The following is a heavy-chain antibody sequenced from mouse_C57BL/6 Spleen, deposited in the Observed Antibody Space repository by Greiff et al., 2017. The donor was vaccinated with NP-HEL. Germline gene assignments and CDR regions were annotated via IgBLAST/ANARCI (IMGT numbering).Heavy chain of an antibody. CDR3: ARGSDGSATWFAY. Sequence: VQLQQSGAELARPGASVKLSCKASGYTFTSYGISWVKQRTGQDLEWIGEIYPRSGNTYYNEKFKGKATLTADKSSSTAYMELRSLTSEDSAVYFCARGSDGSATWFAYWGQGTLVTVSA. J-gene: IGHJ3*01. V-gene: IGHV1-81*01. CDR2: IYPRSGNT. D-gene: IGHD2-3*01. CDR1: GYTFTSYG.